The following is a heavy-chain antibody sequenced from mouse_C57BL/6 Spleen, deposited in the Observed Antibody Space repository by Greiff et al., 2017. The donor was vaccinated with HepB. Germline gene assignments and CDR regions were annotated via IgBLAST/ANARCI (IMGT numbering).Heavy chain of an antibody. J-gene: IGHJ4*01. Sequence: QVQLQQPGAELVKPGASVKLSCKASGYTFTSYWMHWVKQRPGQGLEWIGMIHPNSGSTNYNEKFKSKATLTVDKSSSTAYMQLSSLTSEDSAVYYCARSELRCAMDYWGQGTSVTVSS. CDR2: IHPNSGST. V-gene: IGHV1-64*01. CDR1: GYTFTSYW. D-gene: IGHD1-1*01. CDR3: ARSELRCAMDY.